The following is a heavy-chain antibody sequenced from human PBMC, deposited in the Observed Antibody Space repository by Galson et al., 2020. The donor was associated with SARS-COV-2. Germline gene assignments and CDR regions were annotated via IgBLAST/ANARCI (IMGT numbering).Heavy chain of an antibody. J-gene: IGHJ4*02. CDR2: MNPNSGDA. CDR1: GYTFTSYD. V-gene: IGHV1-8*01. Sequence: ASVKVSCKASGYTFTSYDINWVRQATGQGLEWMGWMNPNSGDAGYAPKFQGRVTMTRTTSISTAYMELSSLTSEDTAVYYCARGGNDWDYFDHWCQGTLVTVSS. CDR3: ARGGNDWDYFDH. D-gene: IGHD5-12*01.